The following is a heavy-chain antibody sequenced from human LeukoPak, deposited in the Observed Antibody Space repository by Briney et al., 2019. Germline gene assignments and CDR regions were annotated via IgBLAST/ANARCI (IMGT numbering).Heavy chain of an antibody. Sequence: GGSLRLSCAASGFTFSSYWMHWVRQAPGKGLVWVSRINSDGSSTSYADSVKGRFTISRDNAKNTLYLQMNSLRAEDTAVYYCAKDRGVWFGELTESTFDYWGQGTLVTVSS. CDR3: AKDRGVWFGELTESTFDY. CDR2: INSDGSST. J-gene: IGHJ4*02. V-gene: IGHV3-74*01. CDR1: GFTFSSYW. D-gene: IGHD3-10*01.